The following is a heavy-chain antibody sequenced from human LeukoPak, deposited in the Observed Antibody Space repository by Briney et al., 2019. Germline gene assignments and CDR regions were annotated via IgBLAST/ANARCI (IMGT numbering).Heavy chain of an antibody. J-gene: IGHJ4*02. Sequence: SQTLSLTCTVSGGSISSGNYYWTWIRQFPGKGLEWIGYIYHSGSTYYNPSLKSRLTMSVDTSNNHFSLNLSSVTAADTAVYYCTRGSLLYYFDFWGRGALVTVSS. D-gene: IGHD1-26*01. CDR3: TRGSLLYYFDF. CDR2: IYHSGST. V-gene: IGHV4-31*03. CDR1: GGSISSGNYY.